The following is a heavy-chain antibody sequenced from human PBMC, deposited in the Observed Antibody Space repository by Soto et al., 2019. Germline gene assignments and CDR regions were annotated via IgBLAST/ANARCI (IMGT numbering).Heavy chain of an antibody. CDR2: ISAYNGNR. CDR1: GYTITCYG. V-gene: IGHV1-18*01. Sequence: VSAKVTSKDSGYTITCYGISWVRQANGKGLEWMGWISAYNGNRNYAQKLQGRVTMTTHTPTRPAYMELRSLRSDDTAVYYCARDIVTVTPVYTPYYYSVMDVWGQGTTVPVSS. J-gene: IGHJ6*02. D-gene: IGHD4-17*01. CDR3: ARDIVTVTPVYTPYYYSVMDV.